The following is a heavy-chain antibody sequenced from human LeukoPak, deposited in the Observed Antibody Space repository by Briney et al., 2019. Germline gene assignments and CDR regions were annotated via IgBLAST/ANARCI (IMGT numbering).Heavy chain of an antibody. J-gene: IGHJ4*02. CDR3: ARAIVAEPAAIDDY. CDR1: GYTFTGYY. V-gene: IGHV1-2*02. D-gene: IGHD2-2*01. CDR2: INPNSGGT. Sequence: RASVKVSCKASGYTFTGYYMHWVRQAPGQGLEWMGWINPNSGGTNYAQKFQGRVAVTTNTSISTAYMEMRRLISDDTAVYYCARAIVAEPAAIDDYWGQGTLVTVSS.